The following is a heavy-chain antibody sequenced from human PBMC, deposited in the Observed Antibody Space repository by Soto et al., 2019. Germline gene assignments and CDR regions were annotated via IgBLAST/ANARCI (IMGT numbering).Heavy chain of an antibody. D-gene: IGHD3-22*01. Sequence: HPXESLQLSCAASGFTFSSYWMNWVRQAPGKGLEWVANIKQDGSEKYYADSVAGRFTISRDNAKNSLYLQMNSLRAEDTAVYYCPRSGYYGDAFDVWGQGTMVTVSS. J-gene: IGHJ3*01. CDR1: GFTFSSYW. V-gene: IGHV3-7*03. CDR2: IKQDGSEK. CDR3: PRSGYYGDAFDV.